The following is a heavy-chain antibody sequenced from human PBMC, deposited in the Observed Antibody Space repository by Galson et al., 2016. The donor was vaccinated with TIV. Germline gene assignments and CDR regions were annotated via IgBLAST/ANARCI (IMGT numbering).Heavy chain of an antibody. V-gene: IGHV1-69*13. CDR2: IIPVFGTA. J-gene: IGHJ6*02. CDR1: GGTFKIHS. CDR3: ATVITFGGVIVYDRDYGMDV. D-gene: IGHD3-16*02. Sequence: SVKVSCKASGGTFKIHSITWVRQAPGQGLEWMGGIIPVFGTANYAQSFRGRVTITADESTNTAYLQLSSLRSEDTAVYYCATVITFGGVIVYDRDYGMDVWGQGTTVTVSS.